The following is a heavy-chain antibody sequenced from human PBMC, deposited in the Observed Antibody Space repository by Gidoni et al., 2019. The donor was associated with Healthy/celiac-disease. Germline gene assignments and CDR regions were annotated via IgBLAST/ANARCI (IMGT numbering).Heavy chain of an antibody. J-gene: IGHJ4*02. CDR2: INPSGGST. V-gene: IGHV1-46*03. D-gene: IGHD3-3*01. CDR3: ARTSGVEYYFDY. CDR1: GYTFTSYY. Sequence: QVQLVQSGAEGKKPGASVKASCKASGYTFTSYYMHWVRQAPGQGREWMGIINPSGGSTSYAQKFQGRVTMTRDTSTSTVYMELRSLRSEDTAVYYCARTSGVEYYFDYWGQGTLVTVSS.